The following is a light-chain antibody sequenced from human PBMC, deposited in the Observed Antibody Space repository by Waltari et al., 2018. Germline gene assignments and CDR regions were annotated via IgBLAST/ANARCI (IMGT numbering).Light chain of an antibody. CDR2: DVS. J-gene: IGLJ1*01. CDR1: SSHVGGYNF. CDR3: SSYTATRHYV. V-gene: IGLV2-14*03. Sequence: QSALTQPAPVSGSPGQSLSISCTATSSHVGGYNFVAWYQQYPGKAPKLVIYDVSARPSGASDRFSGSKSGNTASLVISGLQPEDEADYYCSSYTATRHYVFGTGTKVTVL.